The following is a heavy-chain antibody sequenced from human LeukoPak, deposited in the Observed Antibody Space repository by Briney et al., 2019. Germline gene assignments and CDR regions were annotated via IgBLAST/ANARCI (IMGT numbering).Heavy chain of an antibody. CDR2: ISYDGSNK. J-gene: IGHJ4*02. CDR1: GFTFSSYA. V-gene: IGHV3-30*04. Sequence: PGGSLRLSCAASGFTFSSYAMHWVRQAPGKGLEWVAVISYDGSNKYYADSVKGRFTISRDNSKNTLYLQMNSLRAEDTAVYYCAGDGGIAVAGLIDYWGQGTLVTVSS. D-gene: IGHD6-19*01. CDR3: AGDGGIAVAGLIDY.